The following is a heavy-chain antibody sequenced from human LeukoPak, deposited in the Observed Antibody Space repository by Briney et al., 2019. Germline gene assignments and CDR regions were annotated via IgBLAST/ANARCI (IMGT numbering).Heavy chain of an antibody. J-gene: IGHJ6*04. V-gene: IGHV4-59*02. CDR1: GGSVSDYY. Sequence: SETLSLTCTVSGGSVSDYYWSWIRQSPGKGLEWIGYIYYTGSTSYNPSLRSRVTISVDTSKNQFSLKLSSVTAADTAVYYCARVTDVWGKGTTVTVSS. CDR3: ARVTDV. CDR2: IYYTGST.